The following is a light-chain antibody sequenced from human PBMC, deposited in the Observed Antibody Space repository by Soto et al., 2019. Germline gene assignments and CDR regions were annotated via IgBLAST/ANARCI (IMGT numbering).Light chain of an antibody. J-gene: IGLJ1*01. Sequence: QSVLTQPASVSGSPGQSVTISCTGTSSDVGSYNLVSWYRQHPGKAPQLMIYEVNERPAGVSNRFSGSKSGNTASLTISGLQAEDEADYYCCSFARSRILFGTGTKVTVL. CDR2: EVN. V-gene: IGLV2-23*02. CDR1: SSDVGSYNL. CDR3: CSFARSRIL.